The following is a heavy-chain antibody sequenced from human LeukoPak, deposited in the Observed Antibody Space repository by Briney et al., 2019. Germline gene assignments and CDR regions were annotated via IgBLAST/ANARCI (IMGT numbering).Heavy chain of an antibody. D-gene: IGHD5-24*01. CDR1: GFIFSSYS. J-gene: IGHJ4*02. V-gene: IGHV3-21*01. Sequence: GGSLRLSCAASGFIFSSYSMNWVRHAPGRGLEWVSSISSTSTYIHYADSLKGRFTISRDNARNSLYLQINSLRVEDTAVYYCARVQRGEMATFDYWGQGTLVTVSS. CDR3: ARVQRGEMATFDY. CDR2: ISSTSTYI.